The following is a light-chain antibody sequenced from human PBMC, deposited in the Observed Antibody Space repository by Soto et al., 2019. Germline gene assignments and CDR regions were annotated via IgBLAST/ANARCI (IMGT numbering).Light chain of an antibody. V-gene: IGKV3-15*01. Sequence: IVVTNAPVTLALSPGKRATLSCRASQSVRSNLAWYQQKPGQAPSLLIYGAFTRATGIPARFSGSGSGTEFTLTISSLQSEDFAVYYCQQYTNWPRTFGQGTKVDIK. CDR1: QSVRSN. CDR3: QQYTNWPRT. J-gene: IGKJ1*01. CDR2: GAF.